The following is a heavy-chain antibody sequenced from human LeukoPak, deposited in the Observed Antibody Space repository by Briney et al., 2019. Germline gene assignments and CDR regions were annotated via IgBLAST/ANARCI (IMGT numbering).Heavy chain of an antibody. Sequence: SETLSLTCTVSGGSISSYYWSWIRQPPGKGLEWSEYIFYSGSTNYNPSLKSRVTISVDTSKSQFSLKLSSVTAADTAVYYCARVYYSNSYDYWYFDLWGRGTLVTVSS. D-gene: IGHD6-13*01. CDR2: IFYSGST. V-gene: IGHV4-59*01. CDR1: GGSISSYY. J-gene: IGHJ2*01. CDR3: ARVYYSNSYDYWYFDL.